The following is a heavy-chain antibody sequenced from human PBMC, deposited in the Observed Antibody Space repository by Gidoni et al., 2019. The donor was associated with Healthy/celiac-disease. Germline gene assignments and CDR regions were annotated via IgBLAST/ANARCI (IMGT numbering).Heavy chain of an antibody. J-gene: IGHJ4*02. CDR3: ARDPQYSSGWPHHFDY. Sequence: EVQLVESGGGLIQPGGSLRLSCAASGVTVSRNYMSWVRQAPGKGLEWVSVIYSGGSTYYADSVKGRFTISRDNSKNTLYLQMNSLRAEDTAVYYCARDPQYSSGWPHHFDYWGQGTLVTVSS. CDR1: GVTVSRNY. CDR2: IYSGGST. V-gene: IGHV3-53*01. D-gene: IGHD6-19*01.